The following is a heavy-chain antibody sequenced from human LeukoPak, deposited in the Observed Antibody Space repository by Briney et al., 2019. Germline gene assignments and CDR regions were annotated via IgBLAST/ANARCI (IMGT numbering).Heavy chain of an antibody. D-gene: IGHD6-19*01. J-gene: IGHJ4*02. Sequence: PGGSLRLSCAASGFTFSSYAMSWVRQAPGKGLEWVSAISGSGGSTYYADSVKGRFTISRDNSKNTLYLQMNSLRAEDTAVYYCAKAVPSSGWSYAASTHPQDYWGQGTLVTVSS. CDR3: AKAVPSSGWSYAASTHPQDY. CDR1: GFTFSSYA. V-gene: IGHV3-23*01. CDR2: ISGSGGST.